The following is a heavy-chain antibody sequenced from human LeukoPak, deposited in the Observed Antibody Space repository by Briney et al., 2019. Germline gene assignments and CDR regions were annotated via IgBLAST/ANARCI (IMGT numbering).Heavy chain of an antibody. J-gene: IGHJ4*02. D-gene: IGHD3-3*01. CDR1: GFTFSSYA. Sequence: GGSLILSCAASGFTFSSYAMSWVRQAPGKGLEWVLAISGSGGSTYYADSAKGRFTISRDNSKNTLYLQTNSLRAEDTAVYYCAKDRSYYDFWSGYCHWGQGTLVTVSS. CDR2: ISGSGGST. CDR3: AKDRSYYDFWSGYCH. V-gene: IGHV3-23*01.